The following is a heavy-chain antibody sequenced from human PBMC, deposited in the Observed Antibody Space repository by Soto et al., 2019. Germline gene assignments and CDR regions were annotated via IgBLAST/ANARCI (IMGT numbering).Heavy chain of an antibody. V-gene: IGHV3-21*01. CDR3: ARVGGYEVEYYYYMDV. CDR1: GFTFSSYS. Sequence: EVQLVESGGGLVKPGGSLRLSCAASGFTFSSYSMNWVRQAPGKGLEWVSSISSSSSYIYYADSVKGRFTISRDNAKNSLYLQMNSLRAEDTAVYYCARVGGYEVEYYYYMDVWGKGTTVTVSS. CDR2: ISSSSSYI. D-gene: IGHD5-12*01. J-gene: IGHJ6*03.